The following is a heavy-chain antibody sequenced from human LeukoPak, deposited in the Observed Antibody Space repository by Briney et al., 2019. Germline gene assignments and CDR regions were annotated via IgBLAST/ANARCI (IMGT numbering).Heavy chain of an antibody. Sequence: PGGSLRLSCAASGFTFSSYGMHWVRQAPGKGLEWGAFIRYDGSNKYYADSVKGRFTISRDNSKNTLYLQMNSLRAEDTGVYCCAKDLGDADAFDIWGQGTMVTVSS. CDR3: AKDLGDADAFDI. V-gene: IGHV3-30*02. D-gene: IGHD3-16*01. J-gene: IGHJ3*02. CDR1: GFTFSSYG. CDR2: IRYDGSNK.